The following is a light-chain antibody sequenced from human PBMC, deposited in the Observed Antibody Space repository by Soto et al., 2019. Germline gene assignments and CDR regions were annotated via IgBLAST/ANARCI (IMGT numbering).Light chain of an antibody. J-gene: IGKJ3*01. Sequence: DIQMTQSPSSLSASVGDRVTITCRASQDVRISLDWFQQKPGTAPKRLIYRISTLQSGVPPRFSGGGSGTEFTLTISSLQPEDSATYHCLQHYAFPFTFGPGTKVNL. V-gene: IGKV1-17*01. CDR1: QDVRIS. CDR2: RIS. CDR3: LQHYAFPFT.